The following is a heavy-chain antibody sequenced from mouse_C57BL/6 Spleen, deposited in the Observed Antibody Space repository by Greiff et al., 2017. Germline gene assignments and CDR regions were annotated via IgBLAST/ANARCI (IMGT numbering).Heavy chain of an antibody. CDR2: INPYNGGT. D-gene: IGHD1-1*01. CDR1: GYTFTDYY. Sequence: VHVKQSGPVLVKPGASVKMSCKASGYTFTDYYMNWVKQSHGKSLEWIGVINPYNGGTSYNQKFKGKATLTVDKSSSTAYMELNSLTSEDSAVYYCAREPHGSSYFDYWGQGTTLTVSS. J-gene: IGHJ2*01. CDR3: AREPHGSSYFDY. V-gene: IGHV1-19*01.